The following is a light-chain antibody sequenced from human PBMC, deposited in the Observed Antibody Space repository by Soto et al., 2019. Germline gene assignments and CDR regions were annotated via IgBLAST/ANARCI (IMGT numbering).Light chain of an antibody. Sequence: QSALTQPPSASGSPGQSVTISCTGTSSDVGGYNYVSWYQQHPGKAPKLMIYEVNKRPSGVPDRFSGSKSGNTASLTVSGLQAEDEADYYCSSYAGSNNLEGFGGGTKLTVL. V-gene: IGLV2-8*01. CDR3: SSYAGSNNLEG. CDR2: EVN. J-gene: IGLJ2*01. CDR1: SSDVGGYNY.